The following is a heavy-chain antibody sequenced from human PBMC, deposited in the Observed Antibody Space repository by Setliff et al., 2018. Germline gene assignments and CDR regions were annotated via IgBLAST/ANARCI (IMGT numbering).Heavy chain of an antibody. CDR1: GGTFRSYG. D-gene: IGHD2-15*01. CDR3: AREKVVVVSATSYHYYMDV. Sequence: GASVKVSCKASGGTFRSYGISWVRQAPGQGLEWMGGTIPVFGTTDYSQKFQGRVTITTDESTNTAYMELSSLRSEDTAMYYCAREKVVVVSATSYHYYMDVWGKGTTVTVSS. J-gene: IGHJ6*03. CDR2: TIPVFGTT. V-gene: IGHV1-69*05.